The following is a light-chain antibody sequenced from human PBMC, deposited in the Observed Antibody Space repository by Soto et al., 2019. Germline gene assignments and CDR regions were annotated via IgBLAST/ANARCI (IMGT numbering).Light chain of an antibody. CDR2: EVS. CDR3: SSYTSSSTLVV. Sequence: QSVLTQPASVSGSPGQSITISCTGTSSDVGGYNYVSWYQQHPDKAPKLMIYEVSNRPSGVSNRFSGSKSGNTASLTISGLQAGDDADYYCSSYTSSSTLVVFGGGTKLTVL. CDR1: SSDVGGYNY. V-gene: IGLV2-14*01. J-gene: IGLJ2*01.